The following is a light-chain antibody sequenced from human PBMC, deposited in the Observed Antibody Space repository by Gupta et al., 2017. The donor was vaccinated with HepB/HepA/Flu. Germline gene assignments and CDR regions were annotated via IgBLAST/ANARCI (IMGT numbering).Light chain of an antibody. J-gene: IGLJ2*01. V-gene: IGLV2-14*03. CDR3: NSFTYTSTRVV. CDR2: DVN. CDR1: SSDFGDFNY. Sequence: QSALTQPAFVSGSPGLSITISCTGSSSDFGDFNYVSWYQQHPGKAPNLLISDVNNRPTGISNRVSGSKSGNTAVLTISELQAEDEAGYYCNSFTYTSTRVVCGGGTELTVL.